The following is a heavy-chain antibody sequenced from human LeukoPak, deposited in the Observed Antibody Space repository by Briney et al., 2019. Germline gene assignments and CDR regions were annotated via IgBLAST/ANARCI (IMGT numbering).Heavy chain of an antibody. CDR2: FNSDGSDT. Sequence: GGSLRLSCAASGFTVNTYWIHWVRQVPGKGLVWVSRFNSDGSDTSYADSVKGRFTISRDNANNTLYLQMNSLRAEDTAVYYCAKDRSSVYDAFDIWGQGTMVTVSS. D-gene: IGHD6-6*01. V-gene: IGHV3-74*01. CDR3: AKDRSSVYDAFDI. J-gene: IGHJ3*02. CDR1: GFTVNTYW.